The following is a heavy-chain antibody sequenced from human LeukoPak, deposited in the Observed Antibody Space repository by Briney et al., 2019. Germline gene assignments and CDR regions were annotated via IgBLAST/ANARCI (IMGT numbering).Heavy chain of an antibody. D-gene: IGHD3-22*01. Sequence: SETLSLTCTVSGGSISSGSYYWGWIRQPPGKGLEWIGSIYYSGSTYCNPSLKSRVTISVDTSKNQFSLKLSSVTAADTAVYYCARAGDYYDSSGYYMLDYWGQGTLVTVSS. CDR3: ARAGDYYDSSGYYMLDY. CDR2: IYYSGST. J-gene: IGHJ4*02. CDR1: GGSISSGSYY. V-gene: IGHV4-39*01.